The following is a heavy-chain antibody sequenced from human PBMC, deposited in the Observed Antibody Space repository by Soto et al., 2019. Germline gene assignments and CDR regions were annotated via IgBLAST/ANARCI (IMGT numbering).Heavy chain of an antibody. D-gene: IGHD5-12*01. CDR2: IYPGDSDT. Sequence: PGESLKISCKGSGYSFTSYWIGWVRQMPGKGLEWMGIIYPGDSDTRYSPSFQGQVTISADKSISTAYLQWSSLKASDTAMYYCARQADGRRLQFYWFDPWGQGTLVTVSS. J-gene: IGHJ5*02. V-gene: IGHV5-51*01. CDR3: ARQADGRRLQFYWFDP. CDR1: GYSFTSYW.